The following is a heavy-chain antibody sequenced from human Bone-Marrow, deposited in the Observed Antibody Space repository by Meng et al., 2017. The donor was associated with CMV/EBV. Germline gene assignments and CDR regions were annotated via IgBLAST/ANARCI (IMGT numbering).Heavy chain of an antibody. D-gene: IGHD2-2*02. CDR3: ASYTWLGDYYHFDN. CDR1: GLVFSDAW. CDR2: IKSNSEGGAT. Sequence: GESLKISCAASGLVFSDAWMTWVRQAPGKGLEWVGRIKSNSEGGATDYAAPVKGRFTISRDDSRNTVYLQLSSLATEDTAVYYCASYTWLGDYYHFDNWGQGTLVTVSS. V-gene: IGHV3-15*01. J-gene: IGHJ4*02.